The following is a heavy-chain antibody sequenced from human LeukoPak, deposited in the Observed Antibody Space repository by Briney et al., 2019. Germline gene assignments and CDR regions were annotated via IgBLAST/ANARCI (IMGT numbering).Heavy chain of an antibody. V-gene: IGHV4-39*01. CDR1: GGSITISDYY. CDR2: ISHTGTT. D-gene: IGHD6-6*01. CDR3: ATREHHVLRTPGDY. Sequence: PSETLSLTCTVSGGSITISDYYWGWIRLPRGKGLEWIGTISHTGTTYYNPSLQSRVTISVDKSKNQFSLKLSSVTAADTAVYYCATREHHVLRTPGDYWGQGTLVTVSS. J-gene: IGHJ4*02.